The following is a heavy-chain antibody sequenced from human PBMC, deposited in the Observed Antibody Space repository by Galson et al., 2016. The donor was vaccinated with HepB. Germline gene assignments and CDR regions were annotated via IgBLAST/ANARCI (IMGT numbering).Heavy chain of an antibody. CDR1: GDSVSSNKW. CDR3: AGGGDWRLDY. V-gene: IGHV4-4*01. Sequence: ETLSLTCAVYGDSVSSNKWWTWVRQPPGKGLEWIGEIHHRRSSNFNSSLKSRLTISVDKSKNQFSLRLNSVTAADTAVYFCAGGGDWRLDYWGQGSLVTVSS. J-gene: IGHJ4*02. CDR2: IHHRRSS. D-gene: IGHD2-21*02.